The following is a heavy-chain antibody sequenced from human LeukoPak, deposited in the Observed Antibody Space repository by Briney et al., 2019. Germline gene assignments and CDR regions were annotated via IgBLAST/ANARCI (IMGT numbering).Heavy chain of an antibody. D-gene: IGHD2-2*03. CDR1: GLSFSDNY. J-gene: IGHJ4*02. CDR2: INSDGSMT. Sequence: GGSLRLSCAASGLSFSDNYMGWLRQPPGKGLEWLSYINSDGSMTKYTASVQGRFTISRDNAKRSLFLQTNNLRANDTARYYCAKGSHGWTFDVWGQGSQVTVSS. V-gene: IGHV3-11*01. CDR3: AKGSHGWTFDV.